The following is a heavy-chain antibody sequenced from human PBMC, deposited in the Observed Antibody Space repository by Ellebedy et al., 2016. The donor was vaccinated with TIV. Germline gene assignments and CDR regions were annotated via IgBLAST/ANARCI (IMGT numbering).Heavy chain of an antibody. CDR1: GYNFTNYW. V-gene: IGHV5-51*01. J-gene: IGHJ3*02. Sequence: GESLKISXKGSGYNFTNYWVGWVRQMPGKGLEWMGIIFPDDSDTRYSPSFQGQVTISADKSISTAYVQWSSLKASDTAMYYCARINCSSTSCYSDAFDIWGQGTMVTVSS. CDR2: IFPDDSDT. D-gene: IGHD2-2*01. CDR3: ARINCSSTSCYSDAFDI.